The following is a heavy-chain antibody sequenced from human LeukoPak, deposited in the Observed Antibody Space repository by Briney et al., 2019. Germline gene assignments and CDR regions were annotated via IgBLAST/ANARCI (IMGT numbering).Heavy chain of an antibody. CDR3: ARTAYQFGDYFYYMNV. CDR1: GYTFTGYY. D-gene: IGHD2-21*01. Sequence: ASVKVSCTASGYTFTGYYMHWVRQAPGQGLEWMGWINPHSGDTNYAQKFQGRVTVTRDTSITTAYMELSGLTPDDTAVYYCARTAYQFGDYFYYMNVWGTGTTVTVSS. CDR2: INPHSGDT. V-gene: IGHV1-2*02. J-gene: IGHJ6*03.